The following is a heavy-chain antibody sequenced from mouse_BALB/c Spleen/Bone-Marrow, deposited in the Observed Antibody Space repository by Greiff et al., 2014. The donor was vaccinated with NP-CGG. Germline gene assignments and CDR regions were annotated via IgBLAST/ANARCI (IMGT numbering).Heavy chain of an antibody. CDR1: GYAFTNYN. V-gene: IGHV1S135*01. CDR3: ARLGDGYYDALDY. J-gene: IGHJ4*01. Sequence: EVQLQQSGPELVKPGASVKVSCKASGYAFTNYNMYWVKQSHGKSLEWIGYIDLYNGGTSYNQKFKGKATLTVDKSSSTAYMHLNSLTSEDSTVYYCARLGDGYYDALDYWGQGTSVTVSS. CDR2: IDLYNGGT. D-gene: IGHD2-3*01.